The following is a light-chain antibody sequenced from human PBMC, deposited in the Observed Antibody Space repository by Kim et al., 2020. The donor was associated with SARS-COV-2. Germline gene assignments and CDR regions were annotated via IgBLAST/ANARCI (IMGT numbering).Light chain of an antibody. J-gene: IGLJ3*02. Sequence: QPVLTRSPSASASLGASVKLTCTLSSGHSNYAIAWHQQQPEKGPRFLMNLNSDGSHSKGDGIPDRFSGSSSGAERYLTISSLQSEDEADYYCQTWGTGILVFGGGTQLTVL. CDR1: SGHSNYA. CDR2: LNSDGSH. V-gene: IGLV4-69*01. CDR3: QTWGTGILV.